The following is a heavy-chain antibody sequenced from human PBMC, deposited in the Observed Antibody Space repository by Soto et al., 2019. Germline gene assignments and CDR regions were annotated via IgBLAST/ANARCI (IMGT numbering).Heavy chain of an antibody. J-gene: IGHJ3*02. D-gene: IGHD1-7*01. V-gene: IGHV2-5*02. CDR1: GFSLSTSGVG. Sequence: SGPTLVNPTQTLTLTCSFSGFSLSTSGVGVGWIRQPPGKALEWLGLIYWDDDKRYSPSLKSRLTITKDTSKNQVVLTMTNLDPVDTATYYCAHRPAPYIWDYVAAFDIWGQGTMVTVSS. CDR2: IYWDDDK. CDR3: AHRPAPYIWDYVAAFDI.